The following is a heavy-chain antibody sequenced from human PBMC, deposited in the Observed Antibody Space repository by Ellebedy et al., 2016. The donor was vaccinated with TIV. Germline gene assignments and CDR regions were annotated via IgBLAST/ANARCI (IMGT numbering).Heavy chain of an antibody. CDR3: AKSASGSGRYPFDY. V-gene: IGHV3-7*03. J-gene: IGHJ4*02. Sequence: PGGSLRLSCAASGFTFSDYWMSWVRQAPGKGLEWVANIKQDGSEKYYVDSVKGRVTISRDSAKNSLYLQMNSLRAEDTALYYCAKSASGSGRYPFDYWGQGTLVTVSS. D-gene: IGHD6-19*01. CDR2: IKQDGSEK. CDR1: GFTFSDYW.